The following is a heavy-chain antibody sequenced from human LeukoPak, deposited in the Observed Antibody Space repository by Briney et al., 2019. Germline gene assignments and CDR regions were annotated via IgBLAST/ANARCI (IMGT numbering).Heavy chain of an antibody. D-gene: IGHD6-19*01. CDR2: ISGVGGST. CDR1: GLTFSTYA. CDR3: ASAPSAFSSGWYGD. J-gene: IGHJ4*02. V-gene: IGHV3-23*01. Sequence: AGGSLRLSCGASGLTFSTYAMTWVRQAQGKGPEWVSTISGVGGSTYYADSVKGRFTISRDNSKNTLYLHMNSLRPEDTAVYFCASAPSAFSSGWYGDWGQGTLVTVSS.